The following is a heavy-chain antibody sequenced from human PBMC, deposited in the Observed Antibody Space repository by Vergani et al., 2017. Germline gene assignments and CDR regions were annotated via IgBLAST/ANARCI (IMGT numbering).Heavy chain of an antibody. J-gene: IGHJ6*02. CDR3: ARDPVDTAMDVLYSGYCGMDV. CDR1: GYTFTSYY. CDR2: INPSGGST. V-gene: IGHV1-46*01. Sequence: QVQLVQSGAEVKKPGASVKVSCKASGYTFTSYYMHWVRQAPGQGLEWMGIINPSGGSTSYAQKFQGRVTMTRDTSTSTVYMELSILRSEDTAVYYCARDPVDTAMDVLYSGYCGMDVWGQGTTVTVSS. D-gene: IGHD5-18*01.